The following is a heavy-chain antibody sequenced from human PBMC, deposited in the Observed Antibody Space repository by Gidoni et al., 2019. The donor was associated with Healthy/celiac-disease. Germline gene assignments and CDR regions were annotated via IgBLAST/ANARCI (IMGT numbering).Heavy chain of an antibody. Sequence: QLQLQESGSGLVKPSQTLSLTCAVSGGSISSGGYSWSWIRQPPGKGLEWIGYIYHSGSTYYNPSLKRRVTISVDRSKNQFSLKLSSVTAADTAVYYCARGQSYTYYDSWFFDYWGQGTLVTVSS. V-gene: IGHV4-30-2*01. J-gene: IGHJ4*02. CDR1: GGSISSGGYS. CDR2: IYHSGST. D-gene: IGHD3-3*01. CDR3: ARGQSYTYYDSWFFDY.